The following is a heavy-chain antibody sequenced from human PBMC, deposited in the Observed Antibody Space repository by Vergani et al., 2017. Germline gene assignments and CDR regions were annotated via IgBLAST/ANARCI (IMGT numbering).Heavy chain of an antibody. D-gene: IGHD2-2*01. CDR2: IWYDGSNK. V-gene: IGHV3-33*01. CDR1: GFTFSSYG. Sequence: QVQLVESGGGVVQPGRSLRLSCAASGFTFSSYGMHWVRQAPGKGLEWVAVIWYDGSNKYYADSVKGRFTISRDNSKNTLYLQMNSLRAEDTAVYYCATHCSSTSCSSDWGQGSLVTVSS. J-gene: IGHJ4*02. CDR3: ATHCSSTSCSSD.